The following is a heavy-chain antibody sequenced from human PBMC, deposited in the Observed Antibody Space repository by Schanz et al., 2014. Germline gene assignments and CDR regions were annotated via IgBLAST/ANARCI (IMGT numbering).Heavy chain of an antibody. CDR3: VKDLQRELLRDDHYYGMDV. J-gene: IGHJ6*02. Sequence: EVRLVESGGGLVQSGGSLRLSCAASGFTFSSYWMHWVRQAPGKGLVWVSRINSDDTTKTYADSVKGRFTISRDNSKNTMYLQMNSLRAEDTAVYYCVKDLQRELLRDDHYYGMDVWGQGTLVTVSS. CDR2: INSDDTTK. CDR1: GFTFSSYW. V-gene: IGHV3-74*03. D-gene: IGHD1-26*01.